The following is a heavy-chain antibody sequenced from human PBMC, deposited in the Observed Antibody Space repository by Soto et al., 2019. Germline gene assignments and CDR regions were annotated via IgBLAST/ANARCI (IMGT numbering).Heavy chain of an antibody. CDR1: GGTFSSYA. V-gene: IGHV1-69*13. CDR3: VRDSARTVVVPAVEGDNWSDP. Sequence: SVQVSSKASGGTFSSYAISWVRQAPGQGLEWMGGIIPIFGTANYAQKFQGRVTITADESTSTAYMELSSLRSEDTAIYYCVRDSARTVVVPAVEGDNWSDPWGQGTLVTVSS. J-gene: IGHJ5*02. CDR2: IIPIFGTA. D-gene: IGHD2-2*01.